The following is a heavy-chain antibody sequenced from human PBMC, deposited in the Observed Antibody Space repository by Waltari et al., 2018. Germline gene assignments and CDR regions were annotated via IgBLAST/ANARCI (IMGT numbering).Heavy chain of an antibody. CDR2: IYYTGTT. V-gene: IGHV4-39*01. D-gene: IGHD5-12*01. J-gene: IGHJ5*02. CDR3: ARHWKRNGYRFDP. Sequence: QLQLQESGPGLMKPSETLSLTCTVSGGSISRSSYYWGWIRQSPGKGLEWIASIYYTGTTYYNPTLEGRGTISGDTSKNQFSLRLSSVTAADTAVYYCARHWKRNGYRFDPWGQGTLVTVSS. CDR1: GGSISRSSYY.